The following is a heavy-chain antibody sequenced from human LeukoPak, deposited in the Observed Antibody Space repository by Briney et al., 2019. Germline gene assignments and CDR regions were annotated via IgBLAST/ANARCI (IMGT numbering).Heavy chain of an antibody. CDR1: GFTFSSYG. CDR2: ISYDGSNK. Sequence: GGSLRLSCATSGFTFSSYGMHWVRQAPGKGLEWVAVISYDGSNKYYADSVKGRFTISRDNSKNTLYLQMNSLRAEDTAVYYCASISGYGSYYFDYWGQGTLVTVSS. V-gene: IGHV3-30*03. J-gene: IGHJ4*02. D-gene: IGHD5-12*01. CDR3: ASISGYGSYYFDY.